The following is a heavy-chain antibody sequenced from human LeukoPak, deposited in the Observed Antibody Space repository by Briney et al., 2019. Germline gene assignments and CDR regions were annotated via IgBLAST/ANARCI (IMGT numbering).Heavy chain of an antibody. Sequence: SETLSLTCTVSGGSISSHYWSWVRQPPGKGLEWIGYIYDSGSTNYNPSLKSRVTISVDTSKNQFSLKLSSVAAADTAVYYCARLVAYCSSTSCSDYWGQGTLVTVSS. V-gene: IGHV4-59*11. CDR3: ARLVAYCSSTSCSDY. J-gene: IGHJ4*02. D-gene: IGHD2-2*01. CDR2: IYDSGST. CDR1: GGSISSHY.